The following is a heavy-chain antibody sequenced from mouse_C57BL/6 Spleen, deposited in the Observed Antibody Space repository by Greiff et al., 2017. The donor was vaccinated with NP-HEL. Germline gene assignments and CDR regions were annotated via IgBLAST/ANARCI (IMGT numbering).Heavy chain of an antibody. Sequence: QVQLKESGAELVRPGASVTLSCKASGYTFTDYEMHWVKQTPVHGLEWIGAIDPDTGGTAYNQKFKGKAILTADKSSSTAYMELRSLTSEDSAVYYCTRLTAVVAFDYGGQGTTLTVSS. CDR3: TRLTAVVAFDY. J-gene: IGHJ2*01. D-gene: IGHD1-1*01. V-gene: IGHV1-15*01. CDR1: GYTFTDYE. CDR2: IDPDTGGT.